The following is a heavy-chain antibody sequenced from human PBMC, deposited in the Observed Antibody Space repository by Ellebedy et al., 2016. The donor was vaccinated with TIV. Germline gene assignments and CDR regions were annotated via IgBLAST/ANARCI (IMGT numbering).Heavy chain of an antibody. J-gene: IGHJ5*02. CDR3: ARAYPVATIP. V-gene: IGHV3-7*01. CDR1: GFSFSKYW. CDR2: IKQDGRET. Sequence: GESLKISXVVSGFSFSKYWMTWVRQAPGKGLQWVANIKQDGRETYYVDSVKGRFTISRDNAKNSLFLQLNSLRAEDTALYYCARAYPVATIPWGQGTLVTVSS. D-gene: IGHD5-24*01.